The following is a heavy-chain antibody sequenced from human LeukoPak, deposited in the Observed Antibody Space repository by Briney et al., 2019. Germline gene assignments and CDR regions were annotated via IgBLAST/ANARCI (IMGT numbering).Heavy chain of an antibody. CDR1: GYTFTSYG. CDR3: ARAGGYCSSTSCQGGYWFDP. V-gene: IGHV1-18*01. J-gene: IGHJ5*02. Sequence: VASVKVSCKASGYTFTSYGISWVRQAPGQGLEWMGWISAYNGNTNYAQKLQGRVTMTTDTSTGTAYMELRSLRSDDTAVYYCARAGGYCSSTSCQGGYWFDPWGQGTLVTVSS. CDR2: ISAYNGNT. D-gene: IGHD2-2*01.